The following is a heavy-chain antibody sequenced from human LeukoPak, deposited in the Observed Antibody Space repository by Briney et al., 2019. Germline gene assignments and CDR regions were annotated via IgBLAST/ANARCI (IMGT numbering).Heavy chain of an antibody. J-gene: IGHJ3*02. CDR2: IKQDRSEK. Sequence: GGSLRLSCAASGFTFSGYWMSWVRQAPGKGLELVANIKQDRSEKYYVDSVKGRFTISRDNAKNSLYLQMNSLRAEDTAVYYCARGGRGYEDAFDIWGQGTMVTVSS. D-gene: IGHD3-22*01. CDR1: GFTFSGYW. CDR3: ARGGRGYEDAFDI. V-gene: IGHV3-7*01.